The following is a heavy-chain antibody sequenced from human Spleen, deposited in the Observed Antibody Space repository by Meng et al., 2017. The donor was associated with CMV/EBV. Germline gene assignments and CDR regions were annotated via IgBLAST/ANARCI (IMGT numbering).Heavy chain of an antibody. D-gene: IGHD3-22*01. J-gene: IGHJ5*02. CDR2: INFNSGDT. Sequence: ASVKVSCKASGYTFTSYGISWVRQAPGQGLEWMGWINFNSGDTKSAQRFQGRVTMTRDTSISTAYMELRSLRFDDAAVYYCARDQANYYDSSGYINFFDPWGQGTLVTVSS. CDR1: GYTFTSYG. V-gene: IGHV1-18*01. CDR3: ARDQANYYDSSGYINFFDP.